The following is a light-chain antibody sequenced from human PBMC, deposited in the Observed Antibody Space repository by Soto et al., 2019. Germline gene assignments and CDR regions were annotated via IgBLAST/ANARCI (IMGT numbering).Light chain of an antibody. CDR1: SSDVGSYNL. Sequence: QSVLTQPASVSGSPGQSITISCTGTSSDVGSYNLVSWYQQHPGKAPKLMIYGVSKRPSGVSDRFSGSKSGDTASLTISGLQAEDEADYCCCSYAGVNTFYVFGTGTKLTVL. CDR2: GVS. J-gene: IGLJ1*01. CDR3: CSYAGVNTFYV. V-gene: IGLV2-23*02.